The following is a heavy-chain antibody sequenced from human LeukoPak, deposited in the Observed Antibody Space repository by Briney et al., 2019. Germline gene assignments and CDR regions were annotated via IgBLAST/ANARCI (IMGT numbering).Heavy chain of an antibody. Sequence: PGGSLRLSCAASGFTFSRYWMHWVRQAPGKGLVWVSCIKSDGSSTSTADSAKGRLTISRDNAKNTVYLQMNSLRAEDTAVYYCVRDNRSYNFDYWGQGTLVTVSS. J-gene: IGHJ4*02. CDR2: IKSDGSST. CDR1: GFTFSRYW. CDR3: VRDNRSYNFDY. V-gene: IGHV3-74*01. D-gene: IGHD1-26*01.